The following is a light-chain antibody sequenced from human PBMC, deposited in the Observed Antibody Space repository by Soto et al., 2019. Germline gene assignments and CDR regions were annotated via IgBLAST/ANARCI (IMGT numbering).Light chain of an antibody. V-gene: IGLV2-23*02. CDR3: CSYAGSSTLAV. Sequence: QSVLTQPASVSGSPGQPITISCTGTSSDVGSYNLVSWYQQHPTKAPKLMIYEVSERPSGVSNRFSGSKSDNTASLTISGLQSEDEADYYCCSYAGSSTLAVFGGGTQLTVL. J-gene: IGLJ7*01. CDR1: SSDVGSYNL. CDR2: EVS.